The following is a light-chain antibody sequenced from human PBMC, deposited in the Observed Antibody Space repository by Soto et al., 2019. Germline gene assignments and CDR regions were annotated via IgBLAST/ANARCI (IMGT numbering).Light chain of an antibody. CDR2: SNT. V-gene: IGLV1-44*01. J-gene: IGLJ1*01. CDR3: AVCDDSLNGCV. CDR1: SSNIGSNT. Sequence: QSVLTQPPSVSETPGQRVTISCSGSSSNIGSNTVNWYRQLPETAPKLLIYSNTQRPSGVPDRFSGSMSGTSASLAISGLQSDDEADYYCAVCDDSLNGCVFGTGTKLTVL.